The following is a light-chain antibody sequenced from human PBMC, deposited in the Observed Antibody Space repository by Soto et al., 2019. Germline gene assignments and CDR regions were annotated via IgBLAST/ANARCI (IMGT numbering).Light chain of an antibody. J-gene: IGKJ4*01. CDR1: QSISSW. V-gene: IGKV1-39*01. Sequence: DIQMTQSPSTLSATAGDRVTITCRASQSISSWLAWYQQKPGKAPKLLIYAASSLQSGVPSRFSGSGSGTDFTLTISSLQPEDFATYYCQQSYSTPPLTFGGGTKVDIK. CDR3: QQSYSTPPLT. CDR2: AAS.